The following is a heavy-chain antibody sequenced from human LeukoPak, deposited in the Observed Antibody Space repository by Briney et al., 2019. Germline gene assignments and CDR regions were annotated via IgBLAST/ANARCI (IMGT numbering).Heavy chain of an antibody. D-gene: IGHD2-15*01. J-gene: IGHJ4*02. CDR2: INYEGSTT. CDR1: GITLSNYW. Sequence: PGGSLRLSCAASGITLSNYWMHWVRQVPGKGLVWVSRINYEGSTTSYADSVKGRFTISRDNAKNTLYLQMNSLRAEDTAVYYCAKSGLNRFDYWGQGTLVTVSS. CDR3: AKSGLNRFDY. V-gene: IGHV3-74*01.